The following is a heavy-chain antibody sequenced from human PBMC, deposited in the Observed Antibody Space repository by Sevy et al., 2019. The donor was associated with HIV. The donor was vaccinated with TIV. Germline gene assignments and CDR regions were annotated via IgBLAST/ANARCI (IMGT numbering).Heavy chain of an antibody. V-gene: IGHV1-8*01. CDR2: MNPNSGNT. Sequence: ASVKVSCKASGYTFTSYDINWVRQATGQGLEWMGWMNPNSGNTGYAQKFQGRVTMTRNTSISTAYMELSSLRSEDTAVYYCARGWVDIVVVVQAVAPYYYGMDVWGQGTTVTVSS. CDR3: ARGWVDIVVVVQAVAPYYYGMDV. J-gene: IGHJ6*02. CDR1: GYTFTSYD. D-gene: IGHD2-15*01.